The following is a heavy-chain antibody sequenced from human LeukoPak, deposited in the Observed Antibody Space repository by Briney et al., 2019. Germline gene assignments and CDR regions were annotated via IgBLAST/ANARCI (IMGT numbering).Heavy chain of an antibody. CDR1: GFTFSSYW. J-gene: IGHJ4*02. V-gene: IGHV3-7*04. CDR3: ARDGYSSGSHDY. D-gene: IGHD3-10*01. CDR2: IKQDGSDK. Sequence: GGSLRLSCAVSGFTFSSYWMTWVRQAPGKGLEWVANIKQDGSDKHYVDSVKGRFTISRDNAKNSLYLRMNSLTAEDTAVYYCARDGYSSGSHDYWGQGTLVTVSS.